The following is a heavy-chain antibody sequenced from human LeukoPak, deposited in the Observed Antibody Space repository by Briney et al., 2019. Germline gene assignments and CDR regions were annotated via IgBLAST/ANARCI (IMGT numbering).Heavy chain of an antibody. V-gene: IGHV1-2*02. CDR3: ARVGSSSSGSPKFDY. Sequence: GASVKVSCKASGYTFTGYYMHWVRQAPGQGLEWMGWINPNSGGTNYAQKFQGRVTMTRDTSISTAYMELSRLRSDDTAVYYCARVGSSSSGSPKFDYWGQGTLVTVSS. J-gene: IGHJ4*02. CDR2: INPNSGGT. D-gene: IGHD6-13*01. CDR1: GYTFTGYY.